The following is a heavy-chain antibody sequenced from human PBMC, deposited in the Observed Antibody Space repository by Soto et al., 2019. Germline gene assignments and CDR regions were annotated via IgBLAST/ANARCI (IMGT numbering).Heavy chain of an antibody. D-gene: IGHD3-22*01. Sequence: QVQLQQWGAGLLKPSETLSLTCAVYGGSFSGYYWSWIRQPPGKGLEWIGEINHSGSTYHNPSLKSRVTIAVDRSKIQFSLKLSSVTAADTAVYYCARASYYYDSSCYSYFDYWGQGTLVTVSS. CDR3: ARASYYYDSSCYSYFDY. V-gene: IGHV4-34*01. CDR2: INHSGST. J-gene: IGHJ4*02. CDR1: GGSFSGYY.